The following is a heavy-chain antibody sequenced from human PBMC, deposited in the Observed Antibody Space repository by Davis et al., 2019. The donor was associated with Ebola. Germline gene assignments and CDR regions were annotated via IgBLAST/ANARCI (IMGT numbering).Heavy chain of an antibody. V-gene: IGHV3-21*01. Sequence: PGGSLRLSCVASGFTVTTYAVNWVRQAPGKGLEWVSSMGGISGAIFYADSVRGRFTISRDNAKNSLYLQMNSLRAEDSAVYYCTRDIPFTSFDYWGQGALVTVSS. J-gene: IGHJ4*02. CDR3: TRDIPFTSFDY. CDR2: MGGISGAI. CDR1: GFTVTTYA. D-gene: IGHD2-2*02.